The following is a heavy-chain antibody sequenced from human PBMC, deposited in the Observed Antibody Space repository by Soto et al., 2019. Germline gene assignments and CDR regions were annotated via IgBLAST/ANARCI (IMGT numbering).Heavy chain of an antibody. CDR1: GGSISSGNYY. CDR2: ISYSGST. V-gene: IGHV4-30-4*01. CDR3: ATMGTPATGLSYFDY. D-gene: IGHD1-7*01. J-gene: IGHJ4*02. Sequence: QVQLQESGPGLVKPSQTLSLTCTVSGGSISSGNYYWSWIRQPPGKGLEWIGFISYSGSTYYNATLKSRVTISVDTSKNQFSLNLSFVTAADTAVYYCATMGTPATGLSYFDYWGQGTLVTVSS.